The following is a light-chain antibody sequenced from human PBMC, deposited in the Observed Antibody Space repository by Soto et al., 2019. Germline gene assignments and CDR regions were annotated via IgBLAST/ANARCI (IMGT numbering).Light chain of an antibody. Sequence: EIVLTQSPATLSLSPGERSTLSCGASQYITIYLAWYRQKPGQAPRVLIYDASNSATGIPARFSGSGSGTDLTITISSLEPDDFEVYYCQQRADWPITFGQGTRLEIK. J-gene: IGKJ5*01. CDR3: QQRADWPIT. V-gene: IGKV3-11*01. CDR2: DAS. CDR1: QYITIY.